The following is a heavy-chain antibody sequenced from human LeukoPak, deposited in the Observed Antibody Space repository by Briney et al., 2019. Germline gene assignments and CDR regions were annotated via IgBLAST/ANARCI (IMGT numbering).Heavy chain of an antibody. CDR1: GGSISSYH. D-gene: IGHD3-10*01. V-gene: IGHV4-59*01. CDR3: ARVSWFGELFGWFDP. J-gene: IGHJ5*02. Sequence: PSETLSLTCTVSGGSISSYHWSWIRQPPGKGLEWIGYIYYSGSTNYNPSLKSRVTISVDTSKNQFSLKLSSVTAADTAVYYCARVSWFGELFGWFDPWGQGTLVTVSS. CDR2: IYYSGST.